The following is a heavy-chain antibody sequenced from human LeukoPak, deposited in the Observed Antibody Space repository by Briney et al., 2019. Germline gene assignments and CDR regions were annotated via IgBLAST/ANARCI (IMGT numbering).Heavy chain of an antibody. CDR1: GFTFTSSA. CDR3: AARSTYGGPEDEAYFDY. D-gene: IGHD4-23*01. J-gene: IGHJ4*02. Sequence: ASVKVSCKASGFTFTSSAVQWVRQARGQRLEWIGWIVVGSGNTNYAQKFQERVTITRDMSTSTAYMELSSLRSEDTAVYYCAARSTYGGPEDEAYFDYWGQETLVTVSS. CDR2: IVVGSGNT. V-gene: IGHV1-58*01.